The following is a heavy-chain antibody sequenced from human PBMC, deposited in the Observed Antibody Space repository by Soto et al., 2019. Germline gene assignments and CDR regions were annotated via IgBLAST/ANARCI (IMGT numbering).Heavy chain of an antibody. CDR3: ARATRSGSPHFDH. CDR1: GFTFSSYG. D-gene: IGHD5-12*01. Sequence: GGSLRLSCAASGFTFSSYGMHWVRQAPGKGLEWVAVISYDGSNKYYADSVKGRFTISRDDSKNTLYLQMNSLRAEDTAVYYCARATRSGSPHFDHWGQGTLVTVSS. J-gene: IGHJ4*02. V-gene: IGHV3-30*03. CDR2: ISYDGSNK.